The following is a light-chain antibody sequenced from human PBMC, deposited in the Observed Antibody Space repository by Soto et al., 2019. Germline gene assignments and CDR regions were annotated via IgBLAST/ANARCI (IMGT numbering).Light chain of an antibody. CDR3: AAWDDSLNGWV. J-gene: IGLJ3*02. V-gene: IGLV1-44*01. CDR1: SSNIGRNS. CDR2: SNN. Sequence: QSVLTQPPSASGTPGQTLTISCSGSSSNIGRNSVYWYQLLPGTAPKLLISSNNQRPSGVPDRFSGSKSGTSASLAISGLQSEDEADYYCAAWDDSLNGWVFGGGTKLTVL.